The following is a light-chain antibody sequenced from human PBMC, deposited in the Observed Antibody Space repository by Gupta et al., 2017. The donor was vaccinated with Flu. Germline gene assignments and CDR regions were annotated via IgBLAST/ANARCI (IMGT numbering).Light chain of an antibody. Sequence: DIQLTQSPSSVSASVGDRVTSTCRASQGVRTWLAWYKQKPGKAPNLLIYSASSLQSGVTSRFSGRGYGKDFPLTISSRQQEDFATYYFHQASNFPGWTFGQGTRVEIK. V-gene: IGKV1-12*01. CDR3: HQASNFPGWT. CDR1: QGVRTW. CDR2: SAS. J-gene: IGKJ1*01.